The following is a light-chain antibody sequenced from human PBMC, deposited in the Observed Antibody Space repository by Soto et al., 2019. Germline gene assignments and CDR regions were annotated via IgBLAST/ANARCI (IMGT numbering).Light chain of an antibody. J-gene: IGKJ2*01. V-gene: IGKV1-39*01. CDR3: QQSYSNSYT. Sequence: DIQLTQSPSSLSASVGDRVTISCRVSQSMSDSLNWYQQKSGKAPKLLIYSGSTLEIGVPSRFSGSGSGTDFTLTISSLQPEDFGTYFCQQSYSNSYTFGQGTTLEIK. CDR2: SGS. CDR1: QSMSDS.